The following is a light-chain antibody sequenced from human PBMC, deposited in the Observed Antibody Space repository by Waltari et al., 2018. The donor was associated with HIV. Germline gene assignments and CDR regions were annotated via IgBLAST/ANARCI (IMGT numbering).Light chain of an antibody. Sequence: QSALTQPPSASGSPGQSVTISCTGTSGDVRAHNYVSCYQQHPGNAPKLRIYEVTKRPSGVPYRFAGSKSDNTASLTVSGLQSEDEADYYCSSYAGSNTWVFGGGTKLTVL. CDR3: SSYAGSNTWV. CDR1: SGDVRAHNY. CDR2: EVT. J-gene: IGLJ3*02. V-gene: IGLV2-8*01.